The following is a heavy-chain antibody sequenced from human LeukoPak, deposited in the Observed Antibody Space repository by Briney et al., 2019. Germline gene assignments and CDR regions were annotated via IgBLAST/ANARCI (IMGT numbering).Heavy chain of an antibody. CDR3: ARDRARWAVAGTLSWGY. CDR1: GYTFTGYY. CDR2: INPNSGGT. J-gene: IGHJ4*02. D-gene: IGHD6-19*01. Sequence: ASVKVSCKASGYTFTGYYMHWVRQAPGQGLEWMGWINPNSGGTNYAQEFQGRVTMTRDTSISTAYMELSRLRSDDTAVYYCARDRARWAVAGTLSWGYWGQGTLVTVSS. V-gene: IGHV1-2*02.